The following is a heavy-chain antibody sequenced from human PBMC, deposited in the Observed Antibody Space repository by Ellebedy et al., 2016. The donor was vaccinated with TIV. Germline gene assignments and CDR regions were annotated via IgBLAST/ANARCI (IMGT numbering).Heavy chain of an antibody. Sequence: ASVKVSXKASGYTFTSYGISWVRQAPGQGLEWMGWISAYNGNTNYAQKLQGRVTMTTDTSTSTAYMELRSLRSDDTAVYYCARGYYGSVPNWFDPWGQGTLVTVSS. CDR2: ISAYNGNT. CDR1: GYTFTSYG. D-gene: IGHD3-10*01. V-gene: IGHV1-18*01. CDR3: ARGYYGSVPNWFDP. J-gene: IGHJ5*02.